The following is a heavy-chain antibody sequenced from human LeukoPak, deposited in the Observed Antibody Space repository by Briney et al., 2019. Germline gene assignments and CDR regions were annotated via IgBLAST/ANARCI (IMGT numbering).Heavy chain of an antibody. Sequence: GASVKVSCKASGYTFTGYYIHWVRQAPGQGLEWMGVINPSGGSTTYAQKFQGRVTMTRDTSTSTVYMELSSLRSEDTVVYYCARGRAVGASMLDYWGQGTLVTVSS. D-gene: IGHD1-26*01. CDR3: ARGRAVGASMLDY. CDR1: GYTFTGYY. J-gene: IGHJ4*02. CDR2: INPSGGST. V-gene: IGHV1-46*01.